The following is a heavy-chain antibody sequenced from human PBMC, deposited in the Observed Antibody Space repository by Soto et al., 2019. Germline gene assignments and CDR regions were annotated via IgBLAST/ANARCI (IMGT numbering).Heavy chain of an antibody. CDR3: VSEGYYDSWGYYYGMDV. CDR1: GGSLSGYY. V-gene: IGHV4-34*01. CDR2: INHGGHT. J-gene: IGHJ6*02. Sequence: WETLSLTCAVYGGSLSGYYWSWIRQPPGKGLEWIGEINHGGHTNYNPSLKSRVTISADTSKNQFSLKVSALTAADTAVYYCVSEGYYDSWGYYYGMDVWGQGTTVTGSS. D-gene: IGHD3-3*01.